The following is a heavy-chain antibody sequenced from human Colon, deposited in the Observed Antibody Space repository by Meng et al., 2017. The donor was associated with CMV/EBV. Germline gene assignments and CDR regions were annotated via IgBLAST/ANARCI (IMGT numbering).Heavy chain of an antibody. CDR1: GWAFSGYY. CDR3: ARGGAPRRPPGAR. V-gene: IGHV4-34*01. Sequence: QVQLQQLGAGLLQPSETLSLTCAVYGWAFSGYYWSLIRQPPGKGLEWIGEINHSGSTNYNSSLKSRVNISVDTSKHQFYLKLSSVTAADTAVYYCARGGAPRRPPGARWGQGTLVTVSS. J-gene: IGHJ4*02. CDR2: INHSGST. D-gene: IGHD1-26*01.